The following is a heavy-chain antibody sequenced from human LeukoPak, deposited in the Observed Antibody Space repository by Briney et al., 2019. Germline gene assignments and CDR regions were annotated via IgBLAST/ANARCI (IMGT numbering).Heavy chain of an antibody. V-gene: IGHV4-61*02. CDR1: GGSISSGSYY. CDR2: IYTSGST. CDR3: AREASRYCSSTSCYWSSWGGPYFDY. D-gene: IGHD2-2*01. J-gene: IGHJ4*02. Sequence: SETLSLTCTVSGGSISSGSYYWSWIRQPAGKGLEWIGRIYTSGSTNYNPSRKSRVTISVDTSKNQFSLKLSSVTAADTAVYYCAREASRYCSSTSCYWSSWGGPYFDYWGQGTLVTVSS.